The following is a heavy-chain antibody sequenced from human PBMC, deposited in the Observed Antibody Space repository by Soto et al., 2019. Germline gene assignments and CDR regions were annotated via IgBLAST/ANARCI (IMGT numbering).Heavy chain of an antibody. CDR3: ANILGADDY. V-gene: IGHV3-30*18. J-gene: IGHJ4*02. CDR2: ISYDGSNK. Sequence: QVQLVESGGGVVQPGRSLRLSCAASGLIFSSYGMHWVRQAPGKGLEWVAVISYDGSNKYYADSVKGRFTISRDNSKNTLYLKMNSLRAEDTAVCYGANILGADDYWGQGTLVTVSS. D-gene: IGHD3-16*01. CDR1: GLIFSSYG.